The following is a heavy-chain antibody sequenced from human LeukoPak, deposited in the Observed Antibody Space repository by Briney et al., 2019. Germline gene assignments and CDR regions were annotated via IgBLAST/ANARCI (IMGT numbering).Heavy chain of an antibody. CDR2: IYYNGST. CDR1: RGSLSSYY. Sequence: SETLSLTRTVSRGSLSSYYWSCIRQPPGSGLEWVGYIYYNGSTNYNPSLKSRVTISVDTSKNQSSLKLSSVTAADTAVYYCARDYYDSSGYYGVNWFDPWGQGTLVTVSS. J-gene: IGHJ5*02. V-gene: IGHV4-59*01. CDR3: ARDYYDSSGYYGVNWFDP. D-gene: IGHD3-22*01.